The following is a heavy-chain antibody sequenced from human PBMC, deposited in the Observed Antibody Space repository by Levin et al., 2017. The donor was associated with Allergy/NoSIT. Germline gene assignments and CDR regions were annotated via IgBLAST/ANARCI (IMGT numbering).Heavy chain of an antibody. Sequence: GESLKISCAASGFTFSSYDMHWVRQATGKGLEWVSAIGTAGDTYYPGSVKGRFTISRENAKNSLYLQMNSLRAGDTAVYYCARVGGDYDAFDIWGQGTMVTVSS. V-gene: IGHV3-13*04. D-gene: IGHD4-17*01. CDR3: ARVGGDYDAFDI. CDR2: IGTAGDT. J-gene: IGHJ3*02. CDR1: GFTFSSYD.